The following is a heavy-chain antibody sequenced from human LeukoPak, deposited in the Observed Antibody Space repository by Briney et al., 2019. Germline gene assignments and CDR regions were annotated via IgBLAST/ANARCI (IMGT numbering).Heavy chain of an antibody. Sequence: PGGSLRLSCAASGFTFSASWMTWVRQAPGKGLEWVANIKQDGTEQYTADSLKGRFTISRDNAKRLLFLQMNSLRVEDTAVYYCARAGPPYYYYYMDVWGNGTTVTVSS. CDR3: ARAGPPYYYYYMDV. J-gene: IGHJ6*03. CDR1: GFTFSASW. CDR2: IKQDGTEQ. V-gene: IGHV3-7*01.